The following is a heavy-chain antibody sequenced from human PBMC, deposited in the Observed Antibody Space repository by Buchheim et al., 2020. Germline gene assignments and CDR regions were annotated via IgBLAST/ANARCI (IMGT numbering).Heavy chain of an antibody. D-gene: IGHD6-6*01. CDR2: IKQDGSEK. V-gene: IGHV3-7*01. Sequence: VQLVESGGGLVKPGGSLRLSCATSGFTFNDFHMSWIRQAPGKGLEWVANIKQDGSEKYYVDSVKGRFTISRDNAKNSLYLQMNSLRAEDTAVYYCTSSYGMDVWGQGTT. CDR1: GFTFNDFH. J-gene: IGHJ6*02. CDR3: TSSYGMDV.